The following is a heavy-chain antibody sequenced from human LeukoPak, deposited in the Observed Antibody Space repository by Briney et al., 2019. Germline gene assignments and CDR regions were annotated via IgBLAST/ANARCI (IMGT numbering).Heavy chain of an antibody. V-gene: IGHV3-21*03. J-gene: IGHJ4*02. D-gene: IGHD3-3*01. CDR2: ISSSSSSI. CDR3: ARGTTEYDLWRGYPHPYGY. CDR1: GFTFSSYS. Sequence: GGSLKLFCAASGFTFSSYSMSWVRQAPGKGLEWVSGISSSSSSIYYADSVKGRFTISRYNAKNSLHLQMNSRRAEDTAVYYCARGTTEYDLWRGYPHPYGYWGQRTLVTVSS.